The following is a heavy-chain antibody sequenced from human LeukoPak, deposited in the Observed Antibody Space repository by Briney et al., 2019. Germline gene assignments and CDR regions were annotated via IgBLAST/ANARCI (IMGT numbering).Heavy chain of an antibody. CDR2: IIPIFGIA. J-gene: IGHJ5*02. CDR1: GGTFSIYA. CDR3: ARGIRVVVPAPHINWFDP. V-gene: IGHV1-69*04. D-gene: IGHD2-2*01. Sequence: GASVKVSCKASGGTFSIYAISWVRQAPGQGLEWMGRIIPIFGIANYAQKFQGRVTITADKSTSTAYMELSSLRSEDTAVYYCARGIRVVVPAPHINWFDPWGQGTLVTVSS.